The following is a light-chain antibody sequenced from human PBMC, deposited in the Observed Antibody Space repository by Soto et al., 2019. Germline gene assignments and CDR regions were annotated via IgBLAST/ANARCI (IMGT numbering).Light chain of an antibody. J-gene: IGLJ1*01. Sequence: QSVLTQPPSVSGAPGQRVTISCTGSSSNIGAGYDVHWYQQLPGTAPKLLIYGNSNRPSGVPDRFSGSKSGTSAPLAITGXXAEDEDDYYCQSYDSSXSAFFGTGTKX. CDR3: QSYDSSXSAF. CDR2: GNS. CDR1: SSNIGAGYD. V-gene: IGLV1-40*01.